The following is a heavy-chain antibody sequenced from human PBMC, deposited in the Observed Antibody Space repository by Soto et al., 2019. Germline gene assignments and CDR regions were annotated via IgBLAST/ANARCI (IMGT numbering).Heavy chain of an antibody. J-gene: IGHJ6*02. CDR3: ANVRWDYGMDV. Sequence: QVQLQESGPGLVKPSQTLSLTCTVSGGSISSGDYYWNWIRQPPGKGLEWIGYINHSGSSYCNPSLKSRVTISVDTSKNHFSLRLSSVTAADTAVYYCANVRWDYGMDVWGHGTTVAVSS. CDR1: GGSISSGDYY. V-gene: IGHV4-30-4*01. CDR2: INHSGSS.